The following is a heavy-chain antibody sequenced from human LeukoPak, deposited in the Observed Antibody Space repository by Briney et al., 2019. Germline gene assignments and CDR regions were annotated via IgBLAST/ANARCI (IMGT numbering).Heavy chain of an antibody. CDR2: IFYSGST. CDR3: ARVTGTARNYYFDS. V-gene: IGHV4-59*01. J-gene: IGHJ4*02. D-gene: IGHD1-1*01. CDR1: GGSITTYY. Sequence: SETLSLTCTISGGSITTYYWSWIRQPPGKGLEWIGHIFYSGSTNNNPSLKSRVTISIDMSKSQFSLKLSSVTAADTTVYYCARVTGTARNYYFDSWGQGTLVTVSS.